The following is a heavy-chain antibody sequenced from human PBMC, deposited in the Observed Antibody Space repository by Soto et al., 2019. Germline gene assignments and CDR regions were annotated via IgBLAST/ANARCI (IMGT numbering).Heavy chain of an antibody. V-gene: IGHV3-21*01. CDR2: ISSSSSYI. CDR1: GFTFSSYS. Sequence: EVQLVESGGGLVKPGGSLILSCAASGFTFSSYSMNCVRQAPGKGLEWVSSISSSSSYIYYADSVKGRFTISRDNAKNSLYLQMTSRRAEDTAVYYCARVGGQLVPGFDYWGQGTLVTVSS. CDR3: ARVGGQLVPGFDY. J-gene: IGHJ4*02. D-gene: IGHD6-6*01.